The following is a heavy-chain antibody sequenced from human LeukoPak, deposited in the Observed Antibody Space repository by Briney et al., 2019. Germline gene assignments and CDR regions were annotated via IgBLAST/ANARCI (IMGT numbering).Heavy chain of an antibody. D-gene: IGHD3-3*01. CDR2: IYYSGST. V-gene: IGHV4-39*01. J-gene: IGHJ3*02. CDR1: GGSISSSNYY. CDR3: ATPPHYDFWSGYDNAFDT. Sequence: SETLSLTCTVSGGSISSSNYYWGWIRQPPGKGLEWIGSIYYSGSTYYNPSLKSRVTISVDTSKNQFSLKLSSVTAADTAVYYCATPPHYDFWSGYDNAFDTWGQGTMVTVSS.